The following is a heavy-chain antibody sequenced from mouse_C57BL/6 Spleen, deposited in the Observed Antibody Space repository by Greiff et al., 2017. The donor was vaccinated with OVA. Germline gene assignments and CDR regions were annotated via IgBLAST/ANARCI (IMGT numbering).Heavy chain of an antibody. CDR1: GYTFTSYW. D-gene: IGHD3-2*02. Sequence: VQLQQPGAELVRPGSSVKLSCKASGYTFTSYWMHWVKQRPIQGLEWIGNIDPSDSETHYNQKFKDKATLTVDKSSSTAYMQISSLTSEDSAVYYCARGGSSGYLGYWGQGTTLTVSS. J-gene: IGHJ2*01. V-gene: IGHV1-52*01. CDR3: ARGGSSGYLGY. CDR2: IDPSDSET.